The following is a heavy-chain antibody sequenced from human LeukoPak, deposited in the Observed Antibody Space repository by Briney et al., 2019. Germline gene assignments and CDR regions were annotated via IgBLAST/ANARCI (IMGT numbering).Heavy chain of an antibody. J-gene: IGHJ5*02. CDR1: GGSMSNYY. V-gene: IGHV4-59*08. D-gene: IGHD5-24*01. Sequence: PSETLSLTCTVSGGSMSNYYWSWIRQPPGKGLEWIGEINHSGSTNYNPSLKSRVTISIDTSKNQFSLKLSSVTAADTAVYYCARVPTIVYGGWFDPWGQGTLVTVSS. CDR2: INHSGST. CDR3: ARVPTIVYGGWFDP.